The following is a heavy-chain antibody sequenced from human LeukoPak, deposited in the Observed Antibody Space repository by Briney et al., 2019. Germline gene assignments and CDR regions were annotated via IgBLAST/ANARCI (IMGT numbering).Heavy chain of an antibody. Sequence: PGGSLRLSCEASGFTFSAYAMTWVRQAPGKGLVWVSRINSDGSSTFYADSVKGRFTTSRDSAENTVYLQMNSLRADDTAVYYCARIPGGSGSQYDYWGQGTLVIVSS. CDR3: ARIPGGSGSQYDY. D-gene: IGHD3-10*01. V-gene: IGHV3-74*01. CDR1: GFTFSAYA. CDR2: INSDGSST. J-gene: IGHJ4*02.